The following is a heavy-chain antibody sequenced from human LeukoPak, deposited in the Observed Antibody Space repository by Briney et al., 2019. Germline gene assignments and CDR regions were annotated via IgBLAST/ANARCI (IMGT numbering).Heavy chain of an antibody. CDR2: IKQSGST. CDR3: ARVPIPGGVDY. Sequence: PSGTLSLTCAVYGGSFIGYYWSWIGQPPRKGLECIGKIKQSGSTNYNPSLKSRVSISVDTFKNQFSLKLSSVTGADTAVYYCARVPIPGGVDYWGQGTLVTVSS. D-gene: IGHD2-21*01. V-gene: IGHV4-34*01. J-gene: IGHJ4*02. CDR1: GGSFIGYY.